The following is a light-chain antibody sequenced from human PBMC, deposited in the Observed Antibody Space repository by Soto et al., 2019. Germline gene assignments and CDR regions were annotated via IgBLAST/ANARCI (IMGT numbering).Light chain of an antibody. J-gene: IGKJ5*01. V-gene: IGKV1-39*01. CDR1: QSISSY. Sequence: DIQMTQSPSSLSASVGDRVTITCRASQSISSYLDWYQQKPGKAPMLLIYAASNLQSGVPSRFSGSGSGTDFALTISSLQPEDFATYYCQQSYSTITFGQGTRLEI. CDR3: QQSYSTIT. CDR2: AAS.